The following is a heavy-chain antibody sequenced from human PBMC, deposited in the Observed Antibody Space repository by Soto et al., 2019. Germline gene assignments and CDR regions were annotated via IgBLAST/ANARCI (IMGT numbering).Heavy chain of an antibody. V-gene: IGHV3-9*01. CDR1: GFTFANCG. CDR3: VQGRYPTMATPLDH. D-gene: IGHD5-12*01. CDR2: MSWDSSTI. J-gene: IGHJ4*02. Sequence: EVQLVESGGGLVQPGRSLRLSCAASGFTFANCGMHWVRQAPGKGLEWVAGMSWDSSTIGYADSVKGRFIISRDDAKNSLYLQMDSLRGEDTALYYCVQGRYPTMATPLDHWGQGTQVIVSS.